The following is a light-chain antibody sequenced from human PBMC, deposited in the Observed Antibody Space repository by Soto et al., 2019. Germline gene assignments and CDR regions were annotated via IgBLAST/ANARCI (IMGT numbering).Light chain of an antibody. CDR1: QTISSW. J-gene: IGKJ4*02. V-gene: IGKV1-5*03. Sequence: DIQMTQSPSTLSASVGDRVTITCRASQTISSWLAWYQQKPGKAPKRLIYKASSLESGVPSRFSGSGSGTEFTRTISSLQPDDFATYYCQQYDCFPLTFGGGTRVEIK. CDR2: KAS. CDR3: QQYDCFPLT.